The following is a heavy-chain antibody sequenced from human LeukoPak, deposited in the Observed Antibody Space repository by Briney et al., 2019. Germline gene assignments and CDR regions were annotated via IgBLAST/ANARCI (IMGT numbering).Heavy chain of an antibody. CDR3: ARGRGSSSCVRY. J-gene: IGHJ4*02. CDR1: GGSFSGYY. CDR2: INHSGST. D-gene: IGHD6-13*01. Sequence: PSETLSLTCAVYGGSFSGYYWSWIRQPPGKGLEWIGEINHSGSTNYNPSLKRRVTISVDTSKNQFSLKLSSVTAADTAVYYCARGRGSSSCVRYWGQGTLVTVSS. V-gene: IGHV4-34*01.